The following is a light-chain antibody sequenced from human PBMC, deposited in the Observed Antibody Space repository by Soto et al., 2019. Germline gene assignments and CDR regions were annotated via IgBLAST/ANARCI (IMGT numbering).Light chain of an antibody. V-gene: IGKV1-12*01. CDR3: HQYGDSPQT. J-gene: IGKJ1*01. CDR2: AAS. CDR1: QDISRW. Sequence: DIQMTQSPSSLSASVGDRVTITCRASQDISRWLAWYQQKPGKAPKVLIYAASSLESGVPSRFSGSGSATDFTLTISRLEPEDFAVYYCHQYGDSPQTFGQGTKVDIK.